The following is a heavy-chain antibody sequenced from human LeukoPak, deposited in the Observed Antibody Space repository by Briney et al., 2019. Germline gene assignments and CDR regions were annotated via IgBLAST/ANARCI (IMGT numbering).Heavy chain of an antibody. D-gene: IGHD6-13*01. CDR3: AREYSSSWYQGNYMDV. CDR1: GFTFSSYA. J-gene: IGHJ6*03. Sequence: LSGGSLRLSCAASGFTFSSYAMHWVRQAPGKGLEWVAVISFDESNKYYADSVKGRFTISRDNSKNTLYLQMNSLRAEDTAVYYCAREYSSSWYQGNYMDVWGKGTTVTVSS. CDR2: ISFDESNK. V-gene: IGHV3-30-3*01.